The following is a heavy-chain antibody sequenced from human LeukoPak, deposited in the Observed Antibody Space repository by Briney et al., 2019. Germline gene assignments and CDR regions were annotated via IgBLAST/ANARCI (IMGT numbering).Heavy chain of an antibody. V-gene: IGHV3-30*02. CDR1: GFTFSSYA. CDR2: IRYDGSNK. D-gene: IGHD2-2*01. Sequence: PGRSLRLSCAASGFTFSSYAMHWVRQAPGKGLEWVAFIRYDGSNKYYADSVKGRFTISRDNSKNTLYLQMNSLRAEDTAVYYCAKGARVAQPEEHAAIVVVPAAVYWGQGTLVTVSS. J-gene: IGHJ4*02. CDR3: AKGARVAQPEEHAAIVVVPAAVY.